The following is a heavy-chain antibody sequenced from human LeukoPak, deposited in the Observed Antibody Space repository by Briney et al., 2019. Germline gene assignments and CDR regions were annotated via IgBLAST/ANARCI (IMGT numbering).Heavy chain of an antibody. Sequence: SVKVSCKASGYTFINYHMHWVRQAPGQRLEWMGGIIPIFGTANYAQKFQGRVTITADESTSTAYMELSSLRSEDTAVYYCARDRLIMITFGGVRGAFDIWGQGTMVTVSS. CDR3: ARDRLIMITFGGVRGAFDI. D-gene: IGHD3-16*01. CDR2: IIPIFGTA. CDR1: GYTFINYH. V-gene: IGHV1-69*13. J-gene: IGHJ3*02.